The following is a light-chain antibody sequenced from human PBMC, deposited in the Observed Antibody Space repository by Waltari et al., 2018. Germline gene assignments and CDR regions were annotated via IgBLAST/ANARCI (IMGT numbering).Light chain of an antibody. J-gene: IGKJ4*01. CDR1: QSVSSK. V-gene: IGKV3-15*01. CDR2: DAS. CDR3: QQYKNWPSLT. Sequence: IVITQSQATLSVSPGGRVTLSCRASQSVSSKLAWYQQNPGQSPRLLIYDASTRATGGPARFSGSGSGTEFTLTISSLQSEDFAVYYCQQYKNWPSLTFGGGTKVEIK.